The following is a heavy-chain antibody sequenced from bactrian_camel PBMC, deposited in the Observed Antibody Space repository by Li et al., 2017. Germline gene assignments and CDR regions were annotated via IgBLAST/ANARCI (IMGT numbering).Heavy chain of an antibody. V-gene: IGHV3S31*01. CDR3: AARQPCRVWLGYEDPGEYNI. D-gene: IGHD5*01. CDR2: ISRYAGST. CDR1: GIIYNPFSGSSRSTYC. Sequence: VQLVESGGGLVEAGGSLRLSCEASGIIYNPFSGSSRSTYCMAWFRQAPGNEREGVAAISRYAGSTYYADSVKGRFTISRDNAERTLYLEMNSLKPDDTAIYYCAARQPCRVWLGYEDPGEYNIWGQGTQVTVS. J-gene: IGHJ4*01.